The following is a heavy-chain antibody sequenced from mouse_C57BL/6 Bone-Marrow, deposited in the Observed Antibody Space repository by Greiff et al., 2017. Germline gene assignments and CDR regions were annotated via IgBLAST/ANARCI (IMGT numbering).Heavy chain of an antibody. CDR3: AHGNYFYWYFAV. CDR1: VYTFTSYW. Sequence: QVQLQQPGAELLKPGASVKLSCKASVYTFTSYWMHWVKQRPGRGLEWIGRIDPNSGGTKYNEKFKSKATLTVDKPSSTAYMQLSSLTSEDSAVYYCAHGNYFYWYFAVWGTGTTVTVST. CDR2: IDPNSGGT. V-gene: IGHV1-72*01. D-gene: IGHD2-1*01. J-gene: IGHJ1*03.